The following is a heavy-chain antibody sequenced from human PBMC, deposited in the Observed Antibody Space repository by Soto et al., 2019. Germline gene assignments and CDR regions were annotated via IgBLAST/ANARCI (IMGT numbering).Heavy chain of an antibody. D-gene: IGHD3-3*01. CDR3: AREALYDFWSGYYQAHFDY. CDR2: ISAYNGNT. CDR1: GYTFTSYG. J-gene: IGHJ4*02. V-gene: IGHV1-18*01. Sequence: ASVKVSCKASGYTFTSYGISWVRQAPGQGLEWMGWISAYNGNTKYAQKLQGRVTMTTDTSTSTAYMELRSLRSDDTAVYYCAREALYDFWSGYYQAHFDYWGQGTLVTVSS.